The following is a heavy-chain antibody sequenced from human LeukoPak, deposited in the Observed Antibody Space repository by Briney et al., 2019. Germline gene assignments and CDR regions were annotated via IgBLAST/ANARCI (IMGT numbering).Heavy chain of an antibody. V-gene: IGHV4-30-4*01. J-gene: IGHJ2*01. D-gene: IGHD4-17*01. CDR3: AREETTVTPSSYFDL. CDR2: IYYSGST. Sequence: SETLSLTCTVSGGSISSGDYYWSWIRQPPGKGLEWIGYIYYSGSTYYNPSLKSRVTISVDTSKNQFSLKLSSVTAADTAVYYCAREETTVTPSSYFDLWGRGTLVTVSS. CDR1: GGSISSGDYY.